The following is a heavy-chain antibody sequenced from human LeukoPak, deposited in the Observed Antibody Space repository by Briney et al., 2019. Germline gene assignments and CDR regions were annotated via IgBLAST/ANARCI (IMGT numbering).Heavy chain of an antibody. Sequence: PGGSLTLSCAVSGFTFSSYSMNWVRQAPGQGLEWVSSISSSSSYIYYADSVKSRLITSSVNAKNYLYLQMTGLGAEDTAVYYCARERVAAAGGGFDPWGQGTLVTVSS. V-gene: IGHV3-21*01. CDR2: ISSSSSYI. D-gene: IGHD6-13*01. CDR1: GFTFSSYS. CDR3: ARERVAAAGGGFDP. J-gene: IGHJ5*02.